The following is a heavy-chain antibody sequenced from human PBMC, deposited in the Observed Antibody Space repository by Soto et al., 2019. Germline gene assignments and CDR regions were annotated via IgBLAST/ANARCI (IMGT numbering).Heavy chain of an antibody. D-gene: IGHD3-10*01. Sequence: SETLSLTCAVYGGSFSGYYWSWIRQPPGKGLEWIGEINHSGSTNYNPSLKSRVTISVDTSKNQFSLKLSSVTAADTAVYYCARSPGYGSGNDGWFDPWGQGTLVTVSS. CDR2: INHSGST. CDR3: ARSPGYGSGNDGWFDP. CDR1: GGSFSGYY. J-gene: IGHJ5*02. V-gene: IGHV4-34*01.